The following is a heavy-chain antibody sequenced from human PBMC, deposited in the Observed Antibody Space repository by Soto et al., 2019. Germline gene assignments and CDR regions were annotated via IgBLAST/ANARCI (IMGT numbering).Heavy chain of an antibody. J-gene: IGHJ4*02. CDR2: INHSGSS. CDR1: GGSFSAYD. V-gene: IGHV4-34*01. Sequence: QVQLQQWGAGLLKPSETLSLTCAAYGGSFSAYDWTWIRQPPGTGVEWIGEINHSGSSNYNPSLKSRVNMSVDTAKSQFSLKLTSVTAADTAVYYCARDKISGLFEYWGQGTRVTVSS. CDR3: ARDKISGLFEY.